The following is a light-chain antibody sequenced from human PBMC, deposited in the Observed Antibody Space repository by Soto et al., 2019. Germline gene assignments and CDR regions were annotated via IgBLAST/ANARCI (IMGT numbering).Light chain of an antibody. V-gene: IGLV1-40*01. CDR3: QSYDNSLSHVV. Sequence: QSVLTPPPSVSGAPGQRVTIPCTGSRSNIGSFYDVHWYQQLPGTVPKLLIYGDNNRPSGVPDRFSGSKSGTSASLAITGLQPEDEADYYCQSYDNSLSHVVFGGGTKVTVL. CDR1: RSNIGSFYD. J-gene: IGLJ2*01. CDR2: GDN.